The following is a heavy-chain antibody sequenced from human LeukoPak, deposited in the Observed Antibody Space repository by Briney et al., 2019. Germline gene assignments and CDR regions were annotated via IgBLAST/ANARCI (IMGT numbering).Heavy chain of an antibody. CDR3: ARALLVAGPLGY. D-gene: IGHD6-19*01. CDR2: INPNSGGT. V-gene: IGHV1-2*02. Sequence: ASVKVSCKASGYTFTGYYMHWVRQAPGQGLEWMGWINPNSGGTNYAQKFQGRVTMTRDTSISTAYMELSRLRSDDTAVYYCARALLVAGPLGYWGQGTLVTVSS. J-gene: IGHJ4*02. CDR1: GYTFTGYY.